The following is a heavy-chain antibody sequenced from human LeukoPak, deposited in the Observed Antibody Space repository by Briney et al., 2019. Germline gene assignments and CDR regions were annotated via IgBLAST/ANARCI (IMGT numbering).Heavy chain of an antibody. Sequence: SETLSLTCTVSRGSISSSSYYWGWIRQPPGKGLDWIGSIYYSGSTYYNSSLKSRVTISVDTSKNQFSLKLSSVTAADTAVYYCARASNLLSGFVYWGQWTLVTVSS. CDR1: RGSISSSSYY. V-gene: IGHV4-39*07. CDR3: ARASNLLSGFVY. CDR2: IYYSGST. J-gene: IGHJ4*02. D-gene: IGHD3-10*01.